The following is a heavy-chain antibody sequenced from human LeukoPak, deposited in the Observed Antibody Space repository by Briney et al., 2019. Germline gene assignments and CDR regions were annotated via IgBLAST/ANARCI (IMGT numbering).Heavy chain of an antibody. V-gene: IGHV5-51*01. D-gene: IGHD3-3*01. CDR1: GYSFTSYW. Sequence: NLGESLKISCKGSGYSFTSYWIGWVRQMPGKGLEWMGIIYPGDSDTRYSPSFQGQVTISADKSISTAYLQWSSLKASDTAMYYCARTSTIFGVCEPPGPPCGMDVWGQGTTVTVSS. CDR2: IYPGDSDT. J-gene: IGHJ6*02. CDR3: ARTSTIFGVCEPPGPPCGMDV.